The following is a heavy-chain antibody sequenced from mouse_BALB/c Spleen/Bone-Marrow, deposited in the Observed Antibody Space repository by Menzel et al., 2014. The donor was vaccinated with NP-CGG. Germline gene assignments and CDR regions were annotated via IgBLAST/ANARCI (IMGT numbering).Heavy chain of an antibody. CDR3: ARSRGYYDYWYFDV. CDR1: GYTFTSYW. D-gene: IGHD2-4*01. CDR2: IDPSDSYT. J-gene: IGHJ1*01. Sequence: VKLVESGAELVKPGAPVKLSCKASGYTFTSYWMHWVKQRPGQGLEWIGEIDPSDSYTNYNQKFKGKATLTVDKSSSTAYMQLSSLTSEDSAVYYCARSRGYYDYWYFDVWGAGTTVTVSS. V-gene: IGHV1-69*02.